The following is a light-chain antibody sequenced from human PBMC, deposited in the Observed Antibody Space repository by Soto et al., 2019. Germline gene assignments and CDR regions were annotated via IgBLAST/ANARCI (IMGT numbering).Light chain of an antibody. CDR3: QQYMSSVT. CDR2: GAS. J-gene: IGKJ1*01. V-gene: IGKV3-20*01. Sequence: EIVLTQSPGSLSLSPGQRATLSCRASQSVDTTFFDWYQKKPGQAPRLLIQGASNRATGIPDRFSGSGSGTDFTLIISRLEPEDFAVYYCQQYMSSVTFGQGTKVEIK. CDR1: QSVDTTF.